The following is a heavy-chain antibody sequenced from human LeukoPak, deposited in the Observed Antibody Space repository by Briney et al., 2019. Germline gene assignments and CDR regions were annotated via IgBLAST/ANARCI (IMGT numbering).Heavy chain of an antibody. D-gene: IGHD4-17*01. J-gene: IGHJ4*02. CDR1: GGSISSSSFY. CDR3: ARVPTVTFFDY. Sequence: PSETLSLTCTVSGGSISSSSFYWGWIRQPPGKGLEWIGIIYYSVSTCYNPSLKSRVTISVDTSKNQFSLKLSSVTAADTAVYYCARVPTVTFFDYWGQGTLVTVSS. V-gene: IGHV4-39*01. CDR2: IYYSVST.